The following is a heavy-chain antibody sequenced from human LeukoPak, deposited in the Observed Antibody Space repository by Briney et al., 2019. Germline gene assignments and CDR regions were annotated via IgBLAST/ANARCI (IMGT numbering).Heavy chain of an antibody. J-gene: IGHJ4*02. D-gene: IGHD3-10*01. V-gene: IGHV3-23*01. CDR3: AKGGLYDSASYYSIDY. CDR2: ISGSGGSK. CDR1: GFTFSSYA. Sequence: GGSLRLSCAASGFTFSSYAMSWVRQAPGKGLEWVSGISGSGGSKYYPDSVKGRFTISRDNSKNTLYLQMRSLRAEDTAVYYCAKGGLYDSASYYSIDYWGQGTLVTVSS.